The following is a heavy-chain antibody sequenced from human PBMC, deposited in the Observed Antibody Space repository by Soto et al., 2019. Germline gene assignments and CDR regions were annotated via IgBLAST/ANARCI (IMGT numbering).Heavy chain of an antibody. D-gene: IGHD3-10*01. CDR1: GFTFSSYG. CDR3: AKDRVRGVTYFDY. CDR2: ISYDGSNK. Sequence: PVGSLRLSFAASGFTFSSYGMHGVLPTPGKGLEWVAVISYDGSNKYYADSVKGRFTISRDNSKNTLYLQMNSLRAEDTAVYYCAKDRVRGVTYFDYWGQGTLVTVSS. J-gene: IGHJ4*02. V-gene: IGHV3-30*18.